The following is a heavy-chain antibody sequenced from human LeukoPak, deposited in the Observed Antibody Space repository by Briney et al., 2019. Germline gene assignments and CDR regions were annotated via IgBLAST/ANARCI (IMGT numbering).Heavy chain of an antibody. CDR2: VNPSGGGT. Sequence: ASVKVSCKTSGYTFTNYYMHWVRQAPGQGLEWLGLVNPSGGGTAYAQKFQGRVTMTRDTSTSTVYMELSSLRSEDTAVYYCARDLGPYGSGSPIGYWGQGTLVTVSS. D-gene: IGHD3-10*01. J-gene: IGHJ4*02. V-gene: IGHV1-46*01. CDR1: GYTFTNYY. CDR3: ARDLGPYGSGSPIGY.